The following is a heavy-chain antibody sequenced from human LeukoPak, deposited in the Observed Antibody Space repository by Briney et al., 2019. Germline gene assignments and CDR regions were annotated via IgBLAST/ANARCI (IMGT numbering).Heavy chain of an antibody. J-gene: IGHJ4*02. CDR1: GFTFSSYG. CDR2: ISYDGSNK. Sequence: GGSLRLSCAASGFTFSSYGMHWVRQAPGKGLEWVAVISYDGSNKYYADSVKGRFTISRDNSKDTLYLQMNSLRAEDTAVYYCAKGGGSYRFDYWGQGTLVTVSS. V-gene: IGHV3-30*18. D-gene: IGHD1-26*01. CDR3: AKGGGSYRFDY.